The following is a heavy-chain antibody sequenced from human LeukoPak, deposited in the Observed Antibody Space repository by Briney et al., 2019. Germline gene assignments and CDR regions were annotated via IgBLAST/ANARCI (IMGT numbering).Heavy chain of an antibody. J-gene: IGHJ6*03. CDR2: VIPIFGTA. Sequence: GASVTVSCKASGGTFSSYAISWVRQAPGQGLEWMGGVIPIFGTANYAQKFQGRVTITADESTSTAYMELSSLRSEDTAVYYCARDNGGTAMAYYYYYYMGVWGKGTTVIISS. D-gene: IGHD5-18*01. CDR3: ARDNGGTAMAYYYYYYMGV. V-gene: IGHV1-69*13. CDR1: GGTFSSYA.